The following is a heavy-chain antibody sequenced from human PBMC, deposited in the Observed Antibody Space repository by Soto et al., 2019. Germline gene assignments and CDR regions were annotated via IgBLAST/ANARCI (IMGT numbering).Heavy chain of an antibody. CDR3: ARATTVTDY. CDR2: TRNKANSHTT. CDR1: GFTFSDHY. V-gene: IGHV3-72*01. Sequence: EVQLVESGGGLVQPGGSLRLSCAASGFTFSDHYMDWVRQAPGKGLEWVGRTRNKANSHTTEYAASVKGRFTISRDDSKNSLDLQMNSLKVEDTAVYYCARATTVTDYWGQGALVTVSS. D-gene: IGHD4-17*01. J-gene: IGHJ4*02.